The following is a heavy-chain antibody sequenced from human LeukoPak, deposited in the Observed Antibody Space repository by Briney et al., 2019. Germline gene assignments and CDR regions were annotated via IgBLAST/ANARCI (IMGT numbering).Heavy chain of an antibody. CDR2: IYPGDSDT. D-gene: IGHD3-3*01. J-gene: IGHJ5*02. CDR1: GYSFTSYW. V-gene: IGHV5-51*01. CDR3: ARVITTTYYDFWSAPFDP. Sequence: GESLKISCKGSGYSFTSYWIGWVRPMPGKGLEWMGIIYPGDSDTRYSPSFQGQVTISADKSISTAYLQWSSLKASDTAMYYCARVITTTYYDFWSAPFDPWGQGTLVTVSS.